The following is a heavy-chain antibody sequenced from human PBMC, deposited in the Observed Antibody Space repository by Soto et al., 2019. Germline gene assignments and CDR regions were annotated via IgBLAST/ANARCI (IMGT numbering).Heavy chain of an antibody. J-gene: IGHJ4*02. D-gene: IGHD3-22*01. CDR1: GFTFSSYS. Sequence: GGSLRLSCAASGFTFSSYSMNWVRQAPGKGLEWVSYISSSSSTIYYADSVKGRFTISRDNAKNSLYLQMNSLRDEDTAVYYCARDRYDSSGYYYVVDYWGQGTLVTVSS. V-gene: IGHV3-48*02. CDR3: ARDRYDSSGYYYVVDY. CDR2: ISSSSSTI.